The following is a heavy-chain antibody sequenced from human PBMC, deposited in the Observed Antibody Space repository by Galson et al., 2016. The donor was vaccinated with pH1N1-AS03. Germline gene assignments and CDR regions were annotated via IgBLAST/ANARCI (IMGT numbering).Heavy chain of an antibody. CDR1: GYSFTNYW. V-gene: IGHV5-10-1*01. CDR2: FDPSDSHT. J-gene: IGHJ4*02. D-gene: IGHD5-12*01. Sequence: QSGAEVKKPGESLRISCKGSGYSFTNYWINWVRQMHGKGLEWMGRFDPSDSHTSYSPPFQGHVTFSADKSINTAYLQWSSLKSSDTAIYYCARGYSGFGFVYWGQGTLVTVSS. CDR3: ARGYSGFGFVY.